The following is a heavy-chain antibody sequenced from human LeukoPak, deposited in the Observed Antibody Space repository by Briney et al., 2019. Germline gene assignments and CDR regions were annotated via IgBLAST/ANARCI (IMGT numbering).Heavy chain of an antibody. CDR2: IRSKANSYAT. Sequence: QPGGSLRLSCAASGFTFSGSAMHWVRQASGKGLEWVGRIRSKANSYATAYAASVKGRFTISRGDSKNTAYLQMNSLKTEDTAVYYCTRHRSGSSSTNWFDPWGQGTLVTVSS. D-gene: IGHD1-26*01. J-gene: IGHJ5*02. CDR1: GFTFSGSA. CDR3: TRHRSGSSSTNWFDP. V-gene: IGHV3-73*01.